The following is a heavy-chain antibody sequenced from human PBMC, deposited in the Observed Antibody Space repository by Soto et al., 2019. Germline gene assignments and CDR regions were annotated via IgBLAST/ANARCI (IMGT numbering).Heavy chain of an antibody. Sequence: QVQLVESGGGVVQPGRSLRLSCAASGFTFSSYGMHWVRQAPGKGLEWVAVISYDGSNKYYADSVKGRFTISRDNSKNTLYLQMNSLRAEDTAVYYCAKDFDISSSSYHEGINWFDPWGQGTLVTVSS. CDR2: ISYDGSNK. J-gene: IGHJ5*02. CDR3: AKDFDISSSSYHEGINWFDP. D-gene: IGHD6-6*01. V-gene: IGHV3-30*18. CDR1: GFTFSSYG.